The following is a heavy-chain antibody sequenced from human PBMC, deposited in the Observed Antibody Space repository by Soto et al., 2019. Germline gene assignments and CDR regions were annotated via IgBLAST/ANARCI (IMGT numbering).Heavy chain of an antibody. CDR2: MYFGGSF. CDR1: GASVSSGY. Sequence: SETLSLTCPVSGASVSSGYWSWIRQSPGKGLEWIGFMYFGGSFNYNPSLTSRATISVDTSKNQFSLKLTSVTAADTAVYYCARSYYDSTGFAVDPWGQGTLVTVSS. J-gene: IGHJ5*02. CDR3: ARSYYDSTGFAVDP. D-gene: IGHD1-26*01. V-gene: IGHV4-59*02.